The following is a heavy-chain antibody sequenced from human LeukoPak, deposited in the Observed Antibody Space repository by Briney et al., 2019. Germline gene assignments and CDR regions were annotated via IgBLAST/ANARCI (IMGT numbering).Heavy chain of an antibody. CDR1: GGSISSYY. CDR3: ARFSSGFYDAFHI. D-gene: IGHD6-19*01. Sequence: SETLSLTCTVSGGSISSYYWSWIRQPPGKGLEWIGYIYYSGSSNYNPSLKRRVTISLDTSKNQFSLKLSSVTAADTAVYYCARFSSGFYDAFHIWGQGTMVTVSS. J-gene: IGHJ3*02. CDR2: IYYSGSS. V-gene: IGHV4-59*01.